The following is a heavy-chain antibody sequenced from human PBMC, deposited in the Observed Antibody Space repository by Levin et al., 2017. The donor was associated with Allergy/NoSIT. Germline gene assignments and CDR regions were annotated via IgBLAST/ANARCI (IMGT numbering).Heavy chain of an antibody. V-gene: IGHV1-46*01. CDR1: GYTFTSYY. J-gene: IGHJ3*02. D-gene: IGHD3-9*01. CDR2: INPSGGST. CDR3: ARDRDILTGYYRGDAFDI. Sequence: ASVKVSCKASGYTFTSYYMHWVRQAPGQGLEWMGIINPSGGSTSYAQKFQGRVTMTRDTSTSTVYMELSSLRSEDTAVYYCARDRDILTGYYRGDAFDIWGQGTMVTVSS.